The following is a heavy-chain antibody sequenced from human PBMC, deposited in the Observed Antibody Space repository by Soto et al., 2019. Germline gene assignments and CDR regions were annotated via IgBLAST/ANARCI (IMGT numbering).Heavy chain of an antibody. J-gene: IGHJ5*02. CDR1: GYTFTSYG. CDR3: AWKGLGYGGNPRNCDDP. V-gene: IGHV1-18*04. D-gene: IGHD2-15*01. CDR2: ISAYNGNT. Sequence: ASVKVSCKSSGYTFTSYGISWVRQAPGQELERTGWISAYNGNTNYEQKLQGRVTMTTDTSTSTAYMELRSLRSGDTAVYYCAWKGLGYGGNPRNCDDPWG.